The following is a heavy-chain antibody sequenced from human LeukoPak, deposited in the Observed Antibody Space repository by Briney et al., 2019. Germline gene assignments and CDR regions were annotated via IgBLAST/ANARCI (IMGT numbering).Heavy chain of an antibody. Sequence: SETLSLTCAVYGGSFSGYYWSWIRQPPGKGLERIGEINHSGSTNYNPSLKSRVTISVDTSKNQFSLKLSSVTAADTAVYYCARVRDSGSYYFDYWGQGTLVTVSS. V-gene: IGHV4-34*01. CDR2: INHSGST. CDR3: ARVRDSGSYYFDY. D-gene: IGHD1-26*01. CDR1: GGSFSGYY. J-gene: IGHJ4*02.